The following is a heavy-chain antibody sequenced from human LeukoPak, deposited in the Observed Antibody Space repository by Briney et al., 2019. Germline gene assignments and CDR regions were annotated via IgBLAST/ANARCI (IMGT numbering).Heavy chain of an antibody. CDR2: INPNSGGT. CDR1: GYTFTGYY. V-gene: IGHV1-2*02. J-gene: IGHJ4*02. D-gene: IGHD3-16*01. Sequence: ASVKVSCKASGYTFTGYYIHWMRQAPGQGLEWMGWINPNSGGTNYAQKFQGRVTMTRDTSISTAYMELSRLRSDDTAVYYCAREAAGGAPIDYWGQGTLVTVSS. CDR3: AREAAGGAPIDY.